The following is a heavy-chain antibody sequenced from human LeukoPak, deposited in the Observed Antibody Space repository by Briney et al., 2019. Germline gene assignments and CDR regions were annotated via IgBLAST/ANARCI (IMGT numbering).Heavy chain of an antibody. J-gene: IGHJ4*02. V-gene: IGHV1-69*04. CDR3: ARQGYCSSTSCYLFDY. Sequence: SVKVSCKASGGTFSSYAISWVRQAPGQGLEWMGRIIPILGIANYAQKFQGRVTITADKSTSTAYMELSSLRSEDTAVYYCARQGYCSSTSCYLFDYWGQGTLVTVSS. CDR2: IIPILGIA. D-gene: IGHD2-2*01. CDR1: GGTFSSYA.